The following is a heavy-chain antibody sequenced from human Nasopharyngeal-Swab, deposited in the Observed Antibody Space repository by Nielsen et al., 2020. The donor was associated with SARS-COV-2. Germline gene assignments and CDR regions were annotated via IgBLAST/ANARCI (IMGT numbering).Heavy chain of an antibody. D-gene: IGHD1-26*01. V-gene: IGHV3-30-3*01. J-gene: IGHJ4*02. Sequence: GGSLRLSCTASGFTFSNYAMHWVRQAPGKGLEWVAVISYDGSNTFYGDSVKGRFTISRDDSKNTLYLQMNSLRVEDTAVYYCARGWGSYPYYLEYWGQGTLVTVSS. CDR3: ARGWGSYPYYLEY. CDR2: ISYDGSNT. CDR1: GFTFSNYA.